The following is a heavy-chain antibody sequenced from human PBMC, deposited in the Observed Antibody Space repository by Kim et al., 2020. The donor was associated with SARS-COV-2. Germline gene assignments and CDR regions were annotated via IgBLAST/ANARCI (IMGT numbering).Heavy chain of an antibody. Sequence: ASVKVSCKASGYTFTSYGISWVRQAPGQGLEWMGWISAYNGNTNYAQKLQGRVTMTTDTSTSTAYMELRSLRSDDTAVYYCARGSLSRDFWSGYYYYYYGMDVWGQGTTVTVSS. CDR2: ISAYNGNT. CDR1: GYTFTSYG. D-gene: IGHD3-3*01. V-gene: IGHV1-18*01. J-gene: IGHJ6*02. CDR3: ARGSLSRDFWSGYYYYYYGMDV.